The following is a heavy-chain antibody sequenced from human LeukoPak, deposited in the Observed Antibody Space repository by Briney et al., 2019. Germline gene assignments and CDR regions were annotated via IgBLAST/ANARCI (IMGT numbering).Heavy chain of an antibody. J-gene: IGHJ3*02. CDR2: TSSDGSSK. Sequence: GRSLRLSCAASKFTFSTFAMHWVRQAPGKGLEWVALTSSDGSSKYYTDSVKGRFTISRDNSKNTLYLQMNSLRAEDTAVYYCAREGGDLRWKNRFDIWGQGTTVTVSS. D-gene: IGHD4-23*01. V-gene: IGHV3-30-3*01. CDR3: AREGGDLRWKNRFDI. CDR1: KFTFSTFA.